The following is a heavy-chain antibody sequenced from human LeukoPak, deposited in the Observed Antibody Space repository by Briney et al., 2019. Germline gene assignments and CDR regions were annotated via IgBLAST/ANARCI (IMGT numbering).Heavy chain of an antibody. J-gene: IGHJ3*02. CDR1: GFTFSSQA. D-gene: IGHD3-22*01. CDR2: ISGSGGTT. CDR3: PKVYYFDSGGFYYGALVFDI. V-gene: IGHV3-23*01. Sequence: PGGSLRLSCAASGFTFSSQAMSWVRQAPGKWLEWVSAISGSGGTTYYTDSVKGRFTISRDNSNNTLFLQMNSLRAEDTAVYYCPKVYYFDSGGFYYGALVFDIWGQGTMVTVSS.